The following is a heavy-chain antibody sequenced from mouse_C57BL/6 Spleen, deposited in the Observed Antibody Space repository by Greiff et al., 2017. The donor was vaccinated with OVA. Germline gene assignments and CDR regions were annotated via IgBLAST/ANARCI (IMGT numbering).Heavy chain of an antibody. D-gene: IGHD3-2*01. CDR2: INPNNGGT. V-gene: IGHV1-18*01. CDR1: GYTFTDYN. J-gene: IGHJ3*01. CDR3: ATRQPFAY. Sequence: EVQGVESGPELVKPGASVKIPCKASGYTFTDYNMDWVKQSHGKSLEWIGDINPNNGGTIYNQKFKGKATLTVDKSSSTAYMELRSLTSEDTAVYYCATRQPFAYWGQGTLVTVSA.